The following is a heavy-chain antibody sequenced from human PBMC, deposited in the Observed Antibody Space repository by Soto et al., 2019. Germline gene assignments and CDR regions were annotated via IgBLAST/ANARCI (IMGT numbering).Heavy chain of an antibody. J-gene: IGHJ3*02. Sequence: SETLSLTCAVSGGSISSGGYSWSWIRQPPGKGLEWIGYIYHSGSTYYNPSLKSRVTISVDRSKNQFSLKLSSVTAADTAVYYCARGLDYGGAFDIWGQGTMVT. D-gene: IGHD4-17*01. CDR1: GGSISSGGYS. CDR3: ARGLDYGGAFDI. V-gene: IGHV4-30-2*01. CDR2: IYHSGST.